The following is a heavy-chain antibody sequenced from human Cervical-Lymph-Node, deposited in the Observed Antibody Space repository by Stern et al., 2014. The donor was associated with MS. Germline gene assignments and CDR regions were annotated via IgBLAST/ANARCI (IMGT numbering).Heavy chain of an antibody. CDR2: IWSDGTNK. V-gene: IGHV3-33*01. Sequence: MQLVESGGGVVQPGRSLRLSCTASGLTFSNFAMHWVRQAPGQGLEWVAVIWSDGTNKYYADSVKGRFTISRDNSKNTLYLQMNSLRAEDTAVYYCARGAREGRLYYFDYWGQGTLVTVSS. D-gene: IGHD1-26*01. CDR3: ARGAREGRLYYFDY. J-gene: IGHJ4*02. CDR1: GLTFSNFA.